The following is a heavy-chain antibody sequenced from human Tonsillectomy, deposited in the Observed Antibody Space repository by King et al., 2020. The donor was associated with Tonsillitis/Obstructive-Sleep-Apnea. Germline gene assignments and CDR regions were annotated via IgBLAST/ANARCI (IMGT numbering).Heavy chain of an antibody. CDR1: GFTVSSNY. V-gene: IGHV3-66*01. D-gene: IGHD1-20*01. CDR2: IYSDGST. Sequence: VQLVESGGGLVQPGGSLRLSCAASGFTVSSNYMSWVRQAPGKGLEWVSLIYSDGSTYYADSVKGRFSISRDNSKNTLYLQMNSLRAEDTSVYYCARDRPPHNWCFDYWGQGTLVTVSS. J-gene: IGHJ4*02. CDR3: ARDRPPHNWCFDY.